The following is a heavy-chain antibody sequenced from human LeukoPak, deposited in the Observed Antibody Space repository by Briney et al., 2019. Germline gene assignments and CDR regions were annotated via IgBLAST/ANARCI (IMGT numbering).Heavy chain of an antibody. CDR1: GGSFSGYY. CDR2: INHSGST. D-gene: IGHD3-22*01. V-gene: IGHV4-34*01. Sequence: SETLSLTCTVYGGSFSGYYWSWIRQSPGKGLEWMGEINHSGSTNYNPSLKSRVTISVDTSKNHFSLKLSSVTAADTAVYYCARRATYYYDSSGYYETYYFDYWGQGTLVTVSS. J-gene: IGHJ4*02. CDR3: ARRATYYYDSSGYYETYYFDY.